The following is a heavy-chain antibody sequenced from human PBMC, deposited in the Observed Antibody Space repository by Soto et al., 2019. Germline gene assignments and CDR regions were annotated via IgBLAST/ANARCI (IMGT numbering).Heavy chain of an antibody. CDR1: GFTFSSYI. Sequence: GGSRRRSCAASGFTFSSYIMHWVRQAPGKGLEWVAVIWYDGSNKYYADSVKGRFTISRDNSKNTLYLQMNSLRAEDTAVYYCAGSGVLGEWLVRDYYYYGMDVWGQGTTVTVSS. CDR2: IWYDGSNK. CDR3: AGSGVLGEWLVRDYYYYGMDV. V-gene: IGHV3-33*01. J-gene: IGHJ6*02. D-gene: IGHD6-19*01.